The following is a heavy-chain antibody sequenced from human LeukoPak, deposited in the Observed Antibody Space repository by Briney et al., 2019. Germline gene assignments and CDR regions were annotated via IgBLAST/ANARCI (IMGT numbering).Heavy chain of an antibody. J-gene: IGHJ4*02. D-gene: IGHD2-21*02. V-gene: IGHV1-46*01. CDR2: INPSGGST. CDR3: ARDDAYCGGDCYLGPPDY. CDR1: GYTFTSYY. Sequence: GASVKVSCKASGYTFTSYYMHWVRQAPGQGLEWMGIINPSGGSTSYAQKFQGRVTMTRDTSTSTVYMELSSLRSEDTAVYYCARDDAYCGGDCYLGPPDYWGQGTPVTVSS.